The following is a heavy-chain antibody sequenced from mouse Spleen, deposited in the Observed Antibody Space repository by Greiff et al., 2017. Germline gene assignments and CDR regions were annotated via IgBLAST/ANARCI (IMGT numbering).Heavy chain of an antibody. Sequence: EVQRVESGGGLVKPGGSLKLSCAASGFTFSSYGMSWVRQTPEKRLEWVATISGGGSYTYYPDSVKGRFTISRDNAKNNLYLQMSSLRSEDTALYYCARHGYYGSSPHYFDYWGQGTTLTVSS. J-gene: IGHJ2*01. CDR1: GFTFSSYG. CDR3: ARHGYYGSSPHYFDY. D-gene: IGHD1-1*01. V-gene: IGHV5-9-2*01. CDR2: ISGGGSYT.